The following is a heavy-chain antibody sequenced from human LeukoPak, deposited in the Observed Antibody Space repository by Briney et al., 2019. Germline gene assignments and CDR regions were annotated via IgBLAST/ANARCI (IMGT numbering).Heavy chain of an antibody. CDR1: GFSFSRYW. Sequence: GGSLRLSCAASGFSFSRYWMSWVRQAPGKGLEWVANIKQDGSEKNYVESVKGRFTISRDNAKNSLYLQMNSLRAEDTAVYYCARKRITMVRGVIPYYYYYYMDVWGKGTTVTVSS. J-gene: IGHJ6*03. CDR3: ARKRITMVRGVIPYYYYYYMDV. V-gene: IGHV3-7*01. D-gene: IGHD3-10*01. CDR2: IKQDGSEK.